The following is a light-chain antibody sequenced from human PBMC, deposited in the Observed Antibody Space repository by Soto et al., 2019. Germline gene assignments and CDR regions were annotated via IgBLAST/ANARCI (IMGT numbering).Light chain of an antibody. CDR2: AAS. CDR3: QQSYSNPFT. CDR1: QSINRY. Sequence: DIQVTQSPSSLSASVGDRVTITCRASQSINRYLNWYQQKPGKAPKLLIHAASRLQSGVPTRFSGSGSGTDFTLTISSLQPEDFATYYCQQSYSNPFTFGGGTKVEIK. J-gene: IGKJ4*01. V-gene: IGKV1-39*01.